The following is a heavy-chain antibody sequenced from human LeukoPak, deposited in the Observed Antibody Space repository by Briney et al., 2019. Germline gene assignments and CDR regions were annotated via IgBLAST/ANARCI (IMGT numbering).Heavy chain of an antibody. Sequence: GGSLRLSCVASGFIFSDYAVHWVRQAPGKGLEWLTVISYDGTIEYYTDSVRGRFTISRDNSKNTLYLQMNSLRTEDTAVYYCAKGECSTTTCYGGDAFDIWGQGTMVTVSS. D-gene: IGHD2-2*01. CDR1: GFIFSDYA. CDR2: ISYDGTIE. CDR3: AKGECSTTTCYGGDAFDI. V-gene: IGHV3-30*18. J-gene: IGHJ3*02.